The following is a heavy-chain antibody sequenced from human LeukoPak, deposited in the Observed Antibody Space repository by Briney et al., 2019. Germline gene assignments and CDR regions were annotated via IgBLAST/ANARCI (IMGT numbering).Heavy chain of an antibody. V-gene: IGHV3-30*02. CDR2: IRYEGSNE. CDR3: AKVYGVAGIDY. D-gene: IGHD2-15*01. Sequence: GGSLRLSCAASGFTFSSYGMYWVRQAPGKGLEWVAFIRYEGSNEYYADSAKGRFTISRDNSKNTLFLQMNSLRGEDTAVYYCAKVYGVAGIDYWGQGTLVTVSS. J-gene: IGHJ4*02. CDR1: GFTFSSYG.